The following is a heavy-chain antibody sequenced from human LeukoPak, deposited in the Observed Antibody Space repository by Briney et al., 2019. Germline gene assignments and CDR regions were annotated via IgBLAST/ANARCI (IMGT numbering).Heavy chain of an antibody. D-gene: IGHD3-16*02. V-gene: IGHV4-30-2*01. CDR1: GGSISSGGYY. J-gene: IGHJ4*02. CDR2: TYHSRST. CDR3: ARGRYLPLYFDY. Sequence: SQTLSLTCTVSGGSISSGGYYWSWIRQPPGNGLKWIGYTYHSRSTYYNQSLKSRVTISVDTSKNQFSLKLSSVTAADTAVYYCARGRYLPLYFDYWGQGTLVTVSS.